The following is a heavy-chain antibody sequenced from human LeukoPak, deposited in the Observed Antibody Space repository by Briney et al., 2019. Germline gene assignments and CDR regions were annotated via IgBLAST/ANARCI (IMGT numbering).Heavy chain of an antibody. J-gene: IGHJ5*02. CDR2: IIPILGIA. Sequence: GASVKVSCKASGGTFSSYAISWVRQAPGQGLEWMGRIIPILGIANYAQRFQGRVTITADKSTSTAYVELSSLRSEDTAVYYCARVGVVPAPFDPWGQGTLVTVSS. CDR3: ARVGVVPAPFDP. V-gene: IGHV1-69*04. D-gene: IGHD2-2*01. CDR1: GGTFSSYA.